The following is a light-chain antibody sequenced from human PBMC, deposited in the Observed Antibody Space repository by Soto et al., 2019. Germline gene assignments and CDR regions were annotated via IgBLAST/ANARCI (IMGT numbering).Light chain of an antibody. CDR3: HTYNSYSLHT. CDR1: QSVGRR. Sequence: DIQMTQSPSTLSASVGDRITITCRASQSVGRRLAWFQQKPGKAPKLLIYDASSMESGVPSRFSGRGSGTEFTLTISSLQPDDGVTYYCHTYNSYSLHTFGQGTKLEIK. CDR2: DAS. J-gene: IGKJ2*01. V-gene: IGKV1-5*01.